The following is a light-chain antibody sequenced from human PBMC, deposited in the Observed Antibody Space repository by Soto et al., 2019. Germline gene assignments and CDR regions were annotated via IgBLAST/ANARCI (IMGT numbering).Light chain of an antibody. Sequence: DIQITQSPSSLSASVGVRVSITCRANQDISYYLAWYQQKQGKVPKLLIYAASTLQSGVPSRFSGSGSGTDFTLTISSLQPEDIATYYCQKYHSAPRTFGQGTKVDI. J-gene: IGKJ1*01. CDR1: QDISYY. CDR2: AAS. V-gene: IGKV1-27*01. CDR3: QKYHSAPRT.